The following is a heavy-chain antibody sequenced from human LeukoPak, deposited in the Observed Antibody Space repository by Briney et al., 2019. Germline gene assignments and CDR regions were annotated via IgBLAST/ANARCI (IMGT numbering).Heavy chain of an antibody. D-gene: IGHD3-22*01. CDR3: ASRITMIVVVITAPAFDI. J-gene: IGHJ3*02. CDR1: GGSISSGNYY. Sequence: TLSLTCTVSGGSISSGNYYWSWIRQPAGKGLEWIGRIYSSGSTNYNPSLKSRVTISEETSKNQSSLKLTSVTAADTAVYYCASRITMIVVVITAPAFDIWGQGTMVTVSS. V-gene: IGHV4-61*02. CDR2: IYSSGST.